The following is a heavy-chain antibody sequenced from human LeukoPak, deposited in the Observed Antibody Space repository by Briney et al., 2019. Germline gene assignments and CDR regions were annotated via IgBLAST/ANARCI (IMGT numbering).Heavy chain of an antibody. V-gene: IGHV3-21*01. D-gene: IGHD4-23*01. CDR1: GFTFSSYA. CDR3: ARDNYGGNEFDY. CDR2: IRSSTSYI. J-gene: IGHJ4*02. Sequence: GGSLRLSCAASGFTFSSYAMHWVRQAPGKGLEWVSSIRSSTSYIYYADSVKGRFTISRDNAKNSLYLQMNSLRAEDTAVYYCARDNYGGNEFDYWGQGTLVTVSS.